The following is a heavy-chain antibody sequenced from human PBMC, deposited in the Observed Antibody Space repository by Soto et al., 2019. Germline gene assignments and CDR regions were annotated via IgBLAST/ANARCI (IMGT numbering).Heavy chain of an antibody. J-gene: IGHJ5*02. D-gene: IGHD3-10*01. Sequence: QVQLQQWGAGLLKPSETLSLTCAVYGGSFSGYYWSWIRQPPGKGLEWIGEINHSGSTNYNPSLKSRVTISVDTSKNQFSLKLSSVTAADTAVYYCARGPSRRITMARGVINRWFDPWGQGTLVTVSS. CDR2: INHSGST. CDR3: ARGPSRRITMARGVINRWFDP. CDR1: GGSFSGYY. V-gene: IGHV4-34*01.